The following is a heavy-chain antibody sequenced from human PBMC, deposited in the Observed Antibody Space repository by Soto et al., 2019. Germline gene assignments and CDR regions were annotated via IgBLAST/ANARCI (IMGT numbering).Heavy chain of an antibody. CDR1: GFTFRSYG. J-gene: IGHJ4*02. Sequence: GGSLRLSCAASGFTFRSYGMHWVRQAPGKGLEWVAVISYDGNNKYYADSVKGRFTISRDNSKNTLYLQMNSLRAEDTAVYYCASQGLSGNDRQYYFDYWGQGSLVTVSS. CDR2: ISYDGNNK. V-gene: IGHV3-30*03. D-gene: IGHD5-12*01. CDR3: ASQGLSGNDRQYYFDY.